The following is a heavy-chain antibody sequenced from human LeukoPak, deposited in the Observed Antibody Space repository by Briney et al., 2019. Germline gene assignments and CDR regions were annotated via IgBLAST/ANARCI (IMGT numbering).Heavy chain of an antibody. V-gene: IGHV3-7*01. J-gene: IGHJ4*02. CDR1: GFTFSSYW. Sequence: PGGSLRLSCAASGFTFSSYWMSWVRQAPGKGLEWVANIKQDGNEKYYVDSVKGRFTISRDNAKNSLYLQMNSLRAEDTAVYYCARDPKRRDGYNYHWDQGTLVTVSS. D-gene: IGHD5-24*01. CDR2: IKQDGNEK. CDR3: ARDPKRRDGYNYH.